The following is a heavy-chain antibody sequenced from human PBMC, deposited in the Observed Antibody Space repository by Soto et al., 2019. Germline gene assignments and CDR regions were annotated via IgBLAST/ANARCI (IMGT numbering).Heavy chain of an antibody. J-gene: IGHJ4*02. CDR2: ILSDGSNK. CDR1: GFTLSSHA. CDR3: XXXXXXXSDCDLGY. Sequence: QVQLVESGGGVVQPGRSLRLSCAVSGFTLSSHAMHWVRQAPGKGLEWVALILSDGSNKYYADSVKGRFTTSRDNSKXXXXXXXXXXXXXXXXXXXCXXXXXXXSDCDLGYWGQGALVTVSS. V-gene: IGHV3-30-3*01. D-gene: IGHD2-21*01.